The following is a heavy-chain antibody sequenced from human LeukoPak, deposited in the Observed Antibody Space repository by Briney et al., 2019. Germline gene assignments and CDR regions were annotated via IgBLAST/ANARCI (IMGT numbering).Heavy chain of an antibody. CDR3: ARDYSSSSLTVLFDY. CDR1: GYTFTGYY. V-gene: IGHV1-2*02. J-gene: IGHJ4*02. Sequence: GASVKVSCKASGYTFTGYYMHWVRQAPGQGLEWMGWINPNSGGTNYAQKFQGRVTMTRDTSISTAYMELSRLRSDDTAVYYCARDYSSSSLTVLFDYWGQGTLVTVSS. D-gene: IGHD6-6*01. CDR2: INPNSGGT.